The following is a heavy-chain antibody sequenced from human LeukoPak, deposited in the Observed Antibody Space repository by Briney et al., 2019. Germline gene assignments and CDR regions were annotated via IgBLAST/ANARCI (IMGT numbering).Heavy chain of an antibody. D-gene: IGHD3-22*01. V-gene: IGHV3-7*01. CDR3: ARVQYYYDGSGTIYYFDY. CDR1: GFTFSSYW. J-gene: IGHJ4*02. CDR2: IKQDGSEK. Sequence: GGSLRLSCAASGFTFSSYWMSWVRQAPGKGLEWVANIKQDGSEKYYVDSVKGRFTISRDNAKNSLYLQMNSLRAEDTAVYCCARVQYYYDGSGTIYYFDYWGQGTLVTVSS.